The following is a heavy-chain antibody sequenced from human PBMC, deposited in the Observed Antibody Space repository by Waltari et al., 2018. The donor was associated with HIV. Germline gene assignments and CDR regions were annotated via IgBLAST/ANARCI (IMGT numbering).Heavy chain of an antibody. CDR1: GYTFTSHA. CDR2: INANPGNP. D-gene: IGHD1-1*01. J-gene: IGHJ4*02. CDR3: ARNRNGTFDY. Sequence: QVHLVQSGSELKKPGASVKVSCKASGYTFTSHAMNWVRQAPGQGVEWMGWINANPGNPTYAQGFTGRFVFSLDTSVSPTYLQSSSLKAEDTAAYYCARNRNGTFDYWRQGTLVTVSS. V-gene: IGHV7-4-1*02.